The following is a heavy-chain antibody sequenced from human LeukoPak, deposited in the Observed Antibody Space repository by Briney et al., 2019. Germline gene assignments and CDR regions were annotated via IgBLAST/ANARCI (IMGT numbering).Heavy chain of an antibody. CDR2: IKQDGSEK. D-gene: IGHD3-10*01. CDR3: ARGYYGSGTYYMSFFDY. Sequence: GESLRLSCAASGFTFSSYWMTWVRQAPGKGLEWVANIKQDGSEKNYVDSVKGRFTISRDNAKNSLYLQMNTLSAEDTAVYFCARGYYGSGTYYMSFFDYWGQGTLVTVSS. V-gene: IGHV3-7*01. CDR1: GFTFSSYW. J-gene: IGHJ4*02.